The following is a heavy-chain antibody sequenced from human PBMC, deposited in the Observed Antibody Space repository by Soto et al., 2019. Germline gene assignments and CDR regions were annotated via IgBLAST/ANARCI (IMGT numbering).Heavy chain of an antibody. CDR3: ARPSDYGAYDRYIDL. D-gene: IGHD4-17*01. Sequence: QVQLVQSGAEVKKPGSSVKVSCKASGGTFSSYAISWVRQAPGQGLEWMGGIIPIFGTANYAQKFAGRDTITEDKSTNTAYMELSSLRSEDTAVYYCARPSDYGAYDRYIDLWGRGTLVTDSS. CDR2: IIPIFGTA. V-gene: IGHV1-69*06. CDR1: GGTFSSYA. J-gene: IGHJ2*01.